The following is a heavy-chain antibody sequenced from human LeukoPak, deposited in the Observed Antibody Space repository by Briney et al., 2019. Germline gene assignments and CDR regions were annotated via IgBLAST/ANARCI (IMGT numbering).Heavy chain of an antibody. V-gene: IGHV4-59*08. CDR1: GGSISSYY. CDR3: AATTAMIVLN. D-gene: IGHD3-22*01. Sequence: SETLSLTCTVSGGSISSYYWSWIRQPPGKGLEWIGYIYYSGSTNYNPSLKSRVTISVDTSKNQFSLKLSSVTAADTAVYYCAATTAMIVLNWGQGTLVTVSS. CDR2: IYYSGST. J-gene: IGHJ4*02.